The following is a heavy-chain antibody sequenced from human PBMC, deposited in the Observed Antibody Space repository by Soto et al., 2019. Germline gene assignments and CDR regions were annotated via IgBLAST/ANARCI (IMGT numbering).Heavy chain of an antibody. CDR1: GYTFTSYG. J-gene: IGHJ6*02. D-gene: IGHD3-16*01. V-gene: IGHV1-18*01. CDR3: ARVIQVPSGEVYYGMDV. CDR2: ISAYNGNT. Sequence: QVQLVQSGAEVKKPGASVKVSCKASGYTFTSYGISWVRQAPGQGLEWMGWISAYNGNTNYAQKRQGRVTMTTDTSTSTAYMELRSLRSDDTAVYYCARVIQVPSGEVYYGMDVWGQGTTVTVSS.